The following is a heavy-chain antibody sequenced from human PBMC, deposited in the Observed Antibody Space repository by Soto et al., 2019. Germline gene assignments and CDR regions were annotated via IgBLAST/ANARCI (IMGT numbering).Heavy chain of an antibody. Sequence: QMQLVQSGAEVKKTGSSVTVSCKALGNTFTYRYLHWVRQAPAQALERMAWITPFSGDVHYAQKFQERVTITRDRSINTAYMQMSSLRSEDTAMYFCAGGGAGSGPFTWELPDHWGQGTLVTVSS. CDR3: AGGGAGSGPFTWELPDH. V-gene: IGHV1-45*02. CDR1: GNTFTYRY. CDR2: ITPFSGDV. D-gene: IGHD1-26*01. J-gene: IGHJ4*02.